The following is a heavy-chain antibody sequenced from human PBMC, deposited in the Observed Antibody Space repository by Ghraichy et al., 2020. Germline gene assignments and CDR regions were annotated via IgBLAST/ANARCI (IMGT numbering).Heavy chain of an antibody. V-gene: IGHV4-59*01. CDR2: IYYSGST. D-gene: IGHD2-15*01. CDR1: GGSISSYY. Sequence: SQTLSLTCTVSGGSISSYYWSWIRQPPGKGLEWIGYIYYSGSTNYNPSLMSRVTISVDTSKNQFSLKLTSVTAADTAVYYCARGLIRSGGMDVWGQGTTVTVSS. J-gene: IGHJ6*02. CDR3: ARGLIRSGGMDV.